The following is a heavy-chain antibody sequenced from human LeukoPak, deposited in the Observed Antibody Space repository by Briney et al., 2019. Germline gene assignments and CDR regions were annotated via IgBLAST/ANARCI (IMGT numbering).Heavy chain of an antibody. CDR3: AKTSGGNC. D-gene: IGHD6-25*01. V-gene: IGHV3-23*01. J-gene: IGHJ4*02. CDR2: ISSGGGSA. Sequence: GGSLRLSCATSGFTFSNYAMTWVRQAPGKGLEWVSGISSGGGSAYYAESVEGRFTISRDNSKEMLYLQMNSLRAEDTAVYYCAKTSGGNCWGQGALVTVSS. CDR1: GFTFSNYA.